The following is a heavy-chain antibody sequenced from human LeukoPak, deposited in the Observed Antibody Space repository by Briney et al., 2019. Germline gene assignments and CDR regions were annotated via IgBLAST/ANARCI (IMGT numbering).Heavy chain of an antibody. CDR3: ATTVTTGLLGAFDI. CDR1: GYSISSGYY. V-gene: IGHV4-38-2*02. J-gene: IGHJ3*02. CDR2: IYHSGST. Sequence: ASETLSLTCTVSGYSISSGYYWGWIRQPPGKGLEWIGSIYHSGSTYYNPSLKSRVTISVDTSKNQFSLQLNSVTPEDTAVYYCATTVTTGLLGAFDIWGQGTMVTVSS. D-gene: IGHD4-17*01.